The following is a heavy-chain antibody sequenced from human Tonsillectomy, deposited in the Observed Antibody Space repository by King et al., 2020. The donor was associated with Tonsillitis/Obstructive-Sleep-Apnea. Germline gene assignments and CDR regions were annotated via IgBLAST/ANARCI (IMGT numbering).Heavy chain of an antibody. D-gene: IGHD6-19*01. V-gene: IGHV4-59*01. Sequence: QEEGQGLVKPSETRSLTCTVSGGSISSYYWSWIRPPPGKGLEWIGYIYYSGSTNYNPSLKSRVTISVDTSKNQFSLKLSSVTAADTAVYYCAMTIAVAGTRGFDYWGQGTLVTVSS. J-gene: IGHJ4*02. CDR3: AMTIAVAGTRGFDY. CDR1: GGSISSYY. CDR2: IYYSGST.